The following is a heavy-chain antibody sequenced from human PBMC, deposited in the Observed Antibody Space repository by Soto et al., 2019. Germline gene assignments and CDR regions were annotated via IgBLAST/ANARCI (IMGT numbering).Heavy chain of an antibody. CDR2: IIPIFGTA. CDR1: GGTFSSYA. V-gene: IGHV1-69*13. D-gene: IGHD3-9*01. Sequence: VASVKVSCKASGGTFSSYAISWVRQAPGQGLEWMGGIIPIFGTANYAQKFQGRVTITADESTSTAYMELSSLRSEDTAVYYCARGVQYYDILTGPFDPWGQGTLVTVS. J-gene: IGHJ5*02. CDR3: ARGVQYYDILTGPFDP.